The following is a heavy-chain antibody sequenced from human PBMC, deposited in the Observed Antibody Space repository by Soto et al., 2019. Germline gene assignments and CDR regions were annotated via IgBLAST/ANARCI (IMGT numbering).Heavy chain of an antibody. CDR1: GFTFTSYW. Sequence: EVQLVESGGGSVQPGGSLRLSCAVSGFTFTSYWMHWVRQAPGERLQWVARINVDGGRTSYGDSVKGRFTISRDNAKKTLSLQMNSLRGEDTAVYYCAREGWRALDYWGKGSLITVSA. V-gene: IGHV3-74*01. CDR3: AREGWRALDY. J-gene: IGHJ4*02. CDR2: INVDGGRT.